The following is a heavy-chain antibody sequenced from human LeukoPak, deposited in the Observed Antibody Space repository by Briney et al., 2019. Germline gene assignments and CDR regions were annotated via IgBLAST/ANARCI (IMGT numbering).Heavy chain of an antibody. V-gene: IGHV4-59*01. D-gene: IGHD6-19*01. J-gene: IGHJ4*02. CDR3: ARLIAVTGTVDYFDY. Sequence: SETLSLTCTVSGGSISGYIWSWIRQPPGKGLEWIGYIFFSGTTNYNPSLKSRVAISVDTSKNQFSLKLSSVTAADTAIYYCARLIAVTGTVDYFDYWGQGTLVTVS. CDR2: IFFSGTT. CDR1: GGSISGYI.